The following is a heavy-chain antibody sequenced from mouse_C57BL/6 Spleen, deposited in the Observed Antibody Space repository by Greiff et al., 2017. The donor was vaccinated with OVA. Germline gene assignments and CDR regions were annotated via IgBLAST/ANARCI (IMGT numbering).Heavy chain of an antibody. CDR2: IDPSDSET. CDR1: GYTFTSYW. J-gene: IGHJ1*03. CDR3: ARRGIYERYFDV. Sequence: QVQLQQPGAALVRPGSSVKLSCKASGYTFTSYWMHWVKQRPIQGLEWIGNIDPSDSETPYNQKFKDKATLTVDKSSSTAYMQLSSLTSEDSAVYYCARRGIYERYFDVWGTGTTVTVSS. D-gene: IGHD2-3*01. V-gene: IGHV1-52*01.